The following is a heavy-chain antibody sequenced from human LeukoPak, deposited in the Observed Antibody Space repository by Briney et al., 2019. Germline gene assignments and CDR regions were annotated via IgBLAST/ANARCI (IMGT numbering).Heavy chain of an antibody. V-gene: IGHV4-59*01. CDR3: ARVLAVAGVYNWFDP. CDR2: IYYSGST. J-gene: IGHJ5*02. Sequence: SETLSLTCTVSGGSINAYYWSWIRQPPGKGLEWIGYIYYSGSTNYNPSLKSRVTISVDTSKNQFSLKLSSVTAADTAVYYCARVLAVAGVYNWFDPWGQGTLVTVSS. CDR1: GGSINAYY. D-gene: IGHD6-19*01.